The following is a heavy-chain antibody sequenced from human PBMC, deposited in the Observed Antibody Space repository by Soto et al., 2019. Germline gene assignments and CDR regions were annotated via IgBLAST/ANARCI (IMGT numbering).Heavy chain of an antibody. J-gene: IGHJ4*02. CDR3: ATMGTPVTGLYYFDY. CDR2: ISYSGTT. Sequence: SETLSLTCAVSGGSISSSNWWSWIRQPPGKGLEWIGFISYSGTTHYSASLRSRVSISVDTSKNQFSLDLSSVTAADTAVYYCATMGTPVTGLYYFDYWGQGTLVTVSS. CDR1: GGSISSSNW. V-gene: IGHV4-30-4*01. D-gene: IGHD4-17*01.